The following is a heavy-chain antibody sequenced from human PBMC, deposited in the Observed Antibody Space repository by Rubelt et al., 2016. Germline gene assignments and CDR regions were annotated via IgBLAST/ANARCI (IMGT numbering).Heavy chain of an antibody. J-gene: IGHJ4*02. CDR3: ARRSYGDFDY. Sequence: QVQLQESGPGLVKPSETLSLTCTVSGGSISSSSYYWGWIRQPPGKGLEWIGSIYYSGSTYYNPSLKSRVTISVDTSKNQFSLKLSLVTAADTAVYYCARRSYGDFDYWGQGTLVTVSS. D-gene: IGHD4-17*01. V-gene: IGHV4-39*01. CDR1: GGSISSSSYY. CDR2: IYYSGST.